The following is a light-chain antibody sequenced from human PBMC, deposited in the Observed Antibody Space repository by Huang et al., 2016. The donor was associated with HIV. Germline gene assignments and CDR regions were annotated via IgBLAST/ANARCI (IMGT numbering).Light chain of an antibody. J-gene: IGKJ4*01. CDR3: QQYGSSPRT. CDR1: PSVSSSY. V-gene: IGKV3-20*01. CDR2: GAS. Sequence: IVLTQSPGTLSLSPGERATLSCRASPSVSSSYLAWYQEKPGQAPRRLIYGASSRATGIPDRFSGSGSGTDFTLTISRLQPEDFAVYYCQQYGSSPRTFGGGTQVEIK.